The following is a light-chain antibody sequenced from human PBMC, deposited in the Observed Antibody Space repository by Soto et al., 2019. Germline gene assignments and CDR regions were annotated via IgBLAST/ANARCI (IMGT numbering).Light chain of an antibody. CDR3: CSYAGSYTYV. Sequence: QSALTQPRSVSGSPGQSVTISCTGTSSDVGSYNYVSWYQQHPGKAPKLMIYDVYKRPAVVPDLFSGSKSGNTASRTISGLQAEDEADYYCCSYAGSYTYVFGTGTKLTVL. CDR2: DVY. J-gene: IGLJ1*01. CDR1: SSDVGSYNY. V-gene: IGLV2-11*01.